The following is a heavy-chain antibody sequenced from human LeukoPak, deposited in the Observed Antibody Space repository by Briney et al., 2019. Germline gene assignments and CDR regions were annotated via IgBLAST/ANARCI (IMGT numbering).Heavy chain of an antibody. CDR1: GGSISSYY. Sequence: SETLSLTCTVSGGSISSYYWNWIRQPPGKGLEWIGHIYYSGSTNYNPSLKSRVTISVDTSKNQFSLKLSSVTAADTAVYYCARASSCSGGSCYLGYFQHWGQGTLVTVSS. CDR3: ARASSCSGGSCYLGYFQH. J-gene: IGHJ1*01. CDR2: IYYSGST. D-gene: IGHD2-15*01. V-gene: IGHV4-59*12.